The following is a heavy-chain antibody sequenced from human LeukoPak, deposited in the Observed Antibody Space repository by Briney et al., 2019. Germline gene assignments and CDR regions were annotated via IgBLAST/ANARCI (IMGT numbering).Heavy chain of an antibody. CDR2: ISSGGAYT. J-gene: IGHJ6*03. CDR1: GFIFSSYG. V-gene: IGHV3-21*01. CDR3: ARDPEVPDYYSYMDV. Sequence: GGSLRLSCTGSGFIFSSYGLFWVRQAPGKGLEWVSAISSGGAYTYYADSVKGRFTISRDNALNSVSLQMNGLRAEDTAIYYCARDPEVPDYYSYMDVWGKGTTLTVSS.